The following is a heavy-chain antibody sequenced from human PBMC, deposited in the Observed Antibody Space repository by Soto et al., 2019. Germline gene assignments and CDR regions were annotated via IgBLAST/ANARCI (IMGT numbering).Heavy chain of an antibody. D-gene: IGHD5-12*01. CDR2: ISGSGGST. V-gene: IGHV3-23*01. J-gene: IGHJ4*02. CDR3: ARVLRGYSGFEDYFDY. Sequence: GGSLRLSCAASGFTFSSYAMSWVRQAPGKGLEWVSAISGSGGSTYYPASVQGRFTISRENAKNSLYLQMNSLRAGDTAVYYCARVLRGYSGFEDYFDYWGQGALVTVSS. CDR1: GFTFSSYA.